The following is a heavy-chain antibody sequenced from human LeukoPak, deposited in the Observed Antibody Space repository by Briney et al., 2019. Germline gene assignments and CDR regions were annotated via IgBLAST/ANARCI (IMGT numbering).Heavy chain of an antibody. Sequence: ASVKVSCKASGYTFTSYGISWVRQAPGQGLEWMGWISAYNGNTNYAQKLQGRVTMTTDTSTSTAYMELRSLGSDDTAVYYCARPLYYDILTGYFGDDYWGQGTLVTVSS. CDR1: GYTFTSYG. CDR2: ISAYNGNT. D-gene: IGHD3-9*01. V-gene: IGHV1-18*01. J-gene: IGHJ4*02. CDR3: ARPLYYDILTGYFGDDY.